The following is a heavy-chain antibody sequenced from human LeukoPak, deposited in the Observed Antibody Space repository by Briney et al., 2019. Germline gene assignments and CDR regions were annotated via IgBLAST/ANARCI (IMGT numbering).Heavy chain of an antibody. D-gene: IGHD2/OR15-2a*01. V-gene: IGHV3-30*03. CDR2: ISYDGSNK. CDR1: GFTFSSYG. J-gene: IGHJ1*01. CDR3: ARAQEYYAPWEH. Sequence: GRSLRLSCAASGFTFSSYGMHWVRQAPGKGLEWVAVISYDGSNKYYADSVKGRFTISRDNSKNTLYLQMNSLRAEDTAVYYCARAQEYYAPWEHWGQGTLVTVSS.